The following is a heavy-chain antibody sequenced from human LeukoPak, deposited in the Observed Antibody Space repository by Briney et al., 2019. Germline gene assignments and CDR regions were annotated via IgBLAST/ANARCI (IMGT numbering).Heavy chain of an antibody. J-gene: IGHJ6*03. V-gene: IGHV4-61*02. CDR3: ARVYYYYYYMDV. CDR2: ISSSGST. Sequence: PSGTLSLTCTVSGDSISSGDYYWSWIRQPAGKGLEWIGRISSSGSTNYNPSLKSRVTISVDTSKNQFSLKLTSVTAADTAVYYCARVYYYYYYMDVWGKGTTVTISS. CDR1: GDSISSGDYY.